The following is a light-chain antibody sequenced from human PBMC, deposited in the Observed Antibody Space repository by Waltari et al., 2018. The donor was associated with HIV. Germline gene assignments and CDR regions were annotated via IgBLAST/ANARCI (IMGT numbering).Light chain of an antibody. CDR1: QNVLYSSNNKNY. J-gene: IGKJ2*01. CDR3: QQYYGTPYT. CDR2: WAS. V-gene: IGKV4-1*01. Sequence: DIVMTQSPDSLAVSLGERATINCKSSQNVLYSSNNKNYLAWYQHKAGQPPKLLIYWASTRESRVPDRFSGSGSGTDFTLTISSLQAEDVAVYYCQQYYGTPYTFGQGTNLEIK.